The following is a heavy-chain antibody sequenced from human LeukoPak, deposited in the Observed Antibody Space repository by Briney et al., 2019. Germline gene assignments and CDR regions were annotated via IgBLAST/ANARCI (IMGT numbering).Heavy chain of an antibody. D-gene: IGHD5-18*01. V-gene: IGHV3-21*01. J-gene: IGHJ3*02. CDR3: ARDRSGYSAYDAFDI. Sequence: KSGGSLRLSCAASGFTFSSYSMNWVRQAPGKGLEWVSSISSSSSYIYYADSVKGRFTISRDNAKNSLYLQMNSLRAEDTAVYYCARDRSGYSAYDAFDIWGQGTMVTVSS. CDR2: ISSSSSYI. CDR1: GFTFSSYS.